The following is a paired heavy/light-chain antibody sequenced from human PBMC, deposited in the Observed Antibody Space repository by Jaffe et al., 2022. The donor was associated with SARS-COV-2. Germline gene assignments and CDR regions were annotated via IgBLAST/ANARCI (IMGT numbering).Heavy chain of an antibody. V-gene: IGHV1-46*01. J-gene: IGHJ6*02. CDR1: GYMFTSQY. Sequence: QMQLVQSGAEVKRSGASVKVSCKALGYMFTSQYIHWVRQAPGQGLEWMGVINPSDGSTSYAQKFRGRVTMTRDTSTRTVYMELTSLRSDDTAMYYCARDLRCSPIRCHYYYAMDVWGQGTTVTVFS. CDR2: INPSDGST. CDR3: ARDLRCSPIRCHYYYAMDV. D-gene: IGHD2-15*01.
Light chain of an antibody. V-gene: IGLV1-40*01. J-gene: IGLJ2*01. CDR3: QSYDNSLSVV. CDR1: SSNIGAGFD. Sequence: QSVLTQPPSVSGAPGQRVTISCSGSSSNIGAGFDVHWYQRLPGTTPKLLIYGNNNRPSGVPDRFSGSKSGTSASLAISGLQADDEADYHCQSYDNSLSVVFGGGTKLTVL. CDR2: GNN.